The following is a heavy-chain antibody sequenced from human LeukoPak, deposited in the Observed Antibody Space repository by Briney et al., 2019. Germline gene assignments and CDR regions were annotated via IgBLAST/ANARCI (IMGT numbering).Heavy chain of an antibody. CDR2: IRQDGSEK. CDR1: GFTVSSSY. V-gene: IGHV3-7*01. Sequence: PGGSLRLSCAASGFTVSSSYMTWVRQAPGKGLEWVANIRQDGSEKHYLDSVKGRITISRDNAKNSLYLQMNSLRVEDTALYFCARWGSELPDDAFDIWGQGTMVTVSS. J-gene: IGHJ3*02. D-gene: IGHD6-25*01. CDR3: ARWGSELPDDAFDI.